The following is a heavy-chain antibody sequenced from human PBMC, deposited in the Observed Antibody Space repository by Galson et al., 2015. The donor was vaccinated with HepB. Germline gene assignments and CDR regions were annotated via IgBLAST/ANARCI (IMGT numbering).Heavy chain of an antibody. CDR1: GFTFSSYS. D-gene: IGHD1-1*01. CDR2: TPYDGSNK. J-gene: IGHJ4*02. V-gene: IGHV3-30*03. CDR3: ARVSSWNDVH. Sequence: SLRLSCAASGFTFSSYSMNWVRQAPGKGLEWVAVTPYDGSNKYYADSVKGRFTISRDNSKNTLYLQMNSLRAADTAVYYCARVSSWNDVHWGQGTLVTVSS.